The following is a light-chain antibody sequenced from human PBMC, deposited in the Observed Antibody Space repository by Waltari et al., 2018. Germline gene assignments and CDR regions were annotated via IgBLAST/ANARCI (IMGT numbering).Light chain of an antibody. CDR1: QSISSH. CDR3: QQSYSTPPT. Sequence: ETVLTQSPATLSLSPGERATLSCRASQSISSHLAWYQQKPGQPPRLLIYDESKRATGIPARFSCSGSGTDFTLTISSLEPEDFATYYCQQSYSTPPTFGQGTKVEIK. V-gene: IGKV3-11*01. J-gene: IGKJ1*01. CDR2: DES.